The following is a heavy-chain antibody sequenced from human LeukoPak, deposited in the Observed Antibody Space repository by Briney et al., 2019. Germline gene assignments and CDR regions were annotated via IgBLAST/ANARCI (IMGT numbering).Heavy chain of an antibody. D-gene: IGHD1-26*01. V-gene: IGHV3-30-3*01. CDR1: GFTFSSYA. CDR3: ARGPRYSGSYQTLDY. CDR2: ISYDGSNK. Sequence: PGGSLRLSCAASGFTFSSYAMHWVRQAPGKGLEWVAVISYDGSNKYYADSVKGRFTISRDNSKNTLYLQMNSLRAEDTAVYYCARGPRYSGSYQTLDYWGQGTLVTVSS. J-gene: IGHJ4*02.